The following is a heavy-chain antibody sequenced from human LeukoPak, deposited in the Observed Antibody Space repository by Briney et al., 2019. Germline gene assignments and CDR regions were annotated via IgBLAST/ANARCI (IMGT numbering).Heavy chain of an antibody. V-gene: IGHV4-38-2*02. Sequence: SETLSLTCTVSGYSISSGFYWGWIRQPPGKGLEWIGSIYYSGNTYYNASLKSQVSISVDTSKNQFSLKLSSVTAADTAMYYCASSIGYPGPFDPWGQGTLVTVSS. J-gene: IGHJ5*02. CDR2: IYYSGNT. CDR3: ASSIGYPGPFDP. D-gene: IGHD6-13*01. CDR1: GYSISSGFY.